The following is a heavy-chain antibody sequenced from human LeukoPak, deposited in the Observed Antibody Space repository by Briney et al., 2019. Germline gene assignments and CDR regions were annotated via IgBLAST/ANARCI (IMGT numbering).Heavy chain of an antibody. J-gene: IGHJ5*02. D-gene: IGHD6-19*01. CDR2: IIPYNGNT. CDR1: GYKFTTYG. CDR3: ASLLVGGGTGWSDP. V-gene: IGHV1-18*01. Sequence: GASVKVSCKVSGYKFTTYGINWVRQAPGQGLEWMGWIIPYNGNTNYAQNLQGRVTMTTDTSASTAYMELRSLRSDDTAVYYCASLLVGGGTGWSDPWGQGTLVTVSS.